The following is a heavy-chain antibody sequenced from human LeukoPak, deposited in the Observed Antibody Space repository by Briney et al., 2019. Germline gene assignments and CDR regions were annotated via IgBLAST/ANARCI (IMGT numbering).Heavy chain of an antibody. CDR3: AKVSCGGDCYSPWYYFDY. J-gene: IGHJ4*02. CDR2: ISWDGGST. D-gene: IGHD2-21*01. Sequence: PGGSLRLSCAASGFTFDDYAMHWVRQAPGKGLEWVSLISWDGGSTYFADSVKGRFTISRDNSKNSLYLQMNSLRAEDTALYYCAKVSCGGDCYSPWYYFDYWGRGTLVTVSS. CDR1: GFTFDDYA. V-gene: IGHV3-43D*04.